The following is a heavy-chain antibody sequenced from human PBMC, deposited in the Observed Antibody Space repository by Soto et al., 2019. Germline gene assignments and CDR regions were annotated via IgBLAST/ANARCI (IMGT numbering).Heavy chain of an antibody. CDR3: ARVESPAGLDYYYSMDV. CDR1: GGSISSSNW. V-gene: IGHV4-4*02. D-gene: IGHD6-13*01. J-gene: IGHJ6*02. CDR2: IYHSGST. Sequence: PSETLSLTCAVSGGSISSSNWWSWVRQPPGKGLEWIGEIYHSGSTNYNPSLKSRVTISVDKSKNQFSLKLSSVTAADTAVYYCARVESPAGLDYYYSMDVWGQGTTVTVSS.